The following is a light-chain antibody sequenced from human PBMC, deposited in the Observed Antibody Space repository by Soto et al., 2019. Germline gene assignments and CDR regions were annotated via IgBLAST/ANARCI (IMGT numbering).Light chain of an antibody. CDR2: DVS. CDR3: SSYTGSSTYVL. V-gene: IGLV2-14*01. Sequence: QSALTQPASVSGSPGQSITISCTGTSSDVGGYNYVSWYQQLPGKAPKLMIYDVSNRPSGVSNRFSGSKSGNTASLTISGLQAEDETDYYCSSYTGSSTYVLFGGGTKLTVL. CDR1: SSDVGGYNY. J-gene: IGLJ2*01.